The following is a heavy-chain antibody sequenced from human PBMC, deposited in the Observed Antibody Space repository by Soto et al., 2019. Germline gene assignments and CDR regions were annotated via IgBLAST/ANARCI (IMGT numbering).Heavy chain of an antibody. CDR2: ISGSGGST. V-gene: IGHV3-23*01. CDR1: GFTFSSYA. CDR3: AKGGEKAYYYYGMDV. J-gene: IGHJ6*02. D-gene: IGHD3-10*01. Sequence: EVQLLESGGGLVQPGGSLRLSCAASGFTFSSYAMSWVRQAPGKGLEWVSAISGSGGSTYYADSVKGQFTISRDNSKNTLYLQMNSLRAEDTAVYYCAKGGEKAYYYYGMDVWGQGTTVTVSS.